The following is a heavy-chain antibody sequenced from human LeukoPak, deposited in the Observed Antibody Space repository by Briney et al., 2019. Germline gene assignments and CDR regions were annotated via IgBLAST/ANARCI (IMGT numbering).Heavy chain of an antibody. Sequence: GGSLRLPCAASGFIFSAYSMNWVRQAPGKGLEWLSYISTGGRPIYNADSAKGRFTISRDNAKNSLYLQLNSLRDDDTAVYYCARTGTFGYYQTDYWGQGTLVTVSS. D-gene: IGHD3-3*01. CDR2: ISTGGRPI. CDR3: ARTGTFGYYQTDY. CDR1: GFIFSAYS. J-gene: IGHJ4*02. V-gene: IGHV3-48*02.